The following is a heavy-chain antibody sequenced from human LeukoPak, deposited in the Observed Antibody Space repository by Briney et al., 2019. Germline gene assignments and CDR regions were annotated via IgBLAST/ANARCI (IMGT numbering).Heavy chain of an antibody. J-gene: IGHJ4*02. V-gene: IGHV3-7*01. CDR1: GFSFSNHY. CDR2: INEDGSNK. Sequence: PGGSLRLSCTASGFSFSNHYMRWIRQAPGKGLEWVANINEDGSNKWHLGSVKGRFTVSRDNSKNTLYLQMNSLRAEDTAVYYCARVLGSGYLPVGYWGQGTLVTVSS. D-gene: IGHD3-22*01. CDR3: ARVLGSGYLPVGY.